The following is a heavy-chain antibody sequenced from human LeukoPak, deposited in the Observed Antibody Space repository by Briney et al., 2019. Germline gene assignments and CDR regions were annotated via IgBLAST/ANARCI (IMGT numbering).Heavy chain of an antibody. V-gene: IGHV1-2*02. CDR2: INPNSGGT. D-gene: IGHD6-13*01. Sequence: ASVKVSCKASGYTFTGYYMHWVRQAPGQGLEWMGWINPNSGGTNYAQKFQGRVTMTRDTSISTAYMELSRLRSDDTAVYYCAREAAAGSDLSAFDIWGQGTVVTVSS. J-gene: IGHJ3*02. CDR1: GYTFTGYY. CDR3: AREAAAGSDLSAFDI.